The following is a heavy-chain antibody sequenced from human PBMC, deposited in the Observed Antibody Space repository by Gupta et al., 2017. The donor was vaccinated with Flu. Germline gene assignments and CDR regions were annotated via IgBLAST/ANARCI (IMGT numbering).Heavy chain of an antibody. J-gene: IGHJ4*02. CDR3: ARGGQYQLSRENY. CDR2: IWYDGSNK. CDR1: GLSSGSYA. D-gene: IGHD2-2*01. V-gene: IGHV3-33*01. Sequence: HVQLVGSGGGVVQPGLCLSLSCVVSGLSSGSYAIHWVRQAPGKGLEWVAIIWYDGSNKYYADSVKGRFTISRDNSKNTLFLQMNSLRAEDTAVYYCARGGQYQLSRENYWGQGTLVTVSS.